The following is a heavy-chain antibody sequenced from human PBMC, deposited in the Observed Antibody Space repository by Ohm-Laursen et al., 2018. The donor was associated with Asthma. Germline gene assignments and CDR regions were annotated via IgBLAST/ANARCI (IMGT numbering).Heavy chain of an antibody. CDR2: IYYSGST. CDR3: ARESGITGRFDP. D-gene: IGHD1-20*01. J-gene: IGHJ5*02. V-gene: IGHV4-30-4*01. CDR1: GGSISSGDYY. Sequence: TLSLTCTVSGGSISSGDYYWSWIRQPPGKGLEWIGYIYYSGSTYYNPSLKSRVTISVDTSKNQFSLKLSSVTAADTAVYYCARESGITGRFDPWGQGTLVTVSS.